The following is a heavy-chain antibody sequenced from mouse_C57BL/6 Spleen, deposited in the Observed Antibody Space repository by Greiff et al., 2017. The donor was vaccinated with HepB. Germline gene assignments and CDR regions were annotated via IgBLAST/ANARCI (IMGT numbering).Heavy chain of an antibody. CDR3: APYYGISMDY. J-gene: IGHJ4*01. V-gene: IGHV1-64*01. D-gene: IGHD2-10*01. CDR1: GYTFTSYW. CDR2: IHPNSGST. Sequence: QVQLQQPGAELVKPGASVKLSCKASGYTFTSYWMHWVKQRPGQGLEWIGMIHPNSGSTNYNEKFKSKATLTVDKSSITAYMQLSSLTSEDSAVYYCAPYYGISMDYWGQGTSVTVSS.